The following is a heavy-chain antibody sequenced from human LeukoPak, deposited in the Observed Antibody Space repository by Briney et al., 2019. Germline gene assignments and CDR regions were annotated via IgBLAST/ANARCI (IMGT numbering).Heavy chain of an antibody. CDR1: GGSISSGEYS. V-gene: IGHV4-30-2*01. D-gene: IGHD6-6*01. Sequence: SETLSLTCAVFGGSISSGEYSWSWIRQPPGKGLEWIGYSHHSGSTYYNPSLKSRVTISVDRSKNQFPLKLSSVTAADTAVYYCARYSSSARNFDFWGQGTLVTVSS. CDR2: SHHSGST. J-gene: IGHJ4*02. CDR3: ARYSSSARNFDF.